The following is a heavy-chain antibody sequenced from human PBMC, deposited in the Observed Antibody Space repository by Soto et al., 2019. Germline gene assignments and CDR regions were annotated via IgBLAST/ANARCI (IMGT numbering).Heavy chain of an antibody. CDR1: GYTFTSYG. D-gene: IGHD1-7*01. J-gene: IGHJ5*02. CDR2: ISAYNGNT. CDR3: ARDQFPLMELRGTFDP. V-gene: IGHV1-18*01. Sequence: QVQLVQSGAEVKKPGASVKVSCKASGYTFTSYGISWVRQAPGQGLEWMGWISAYNGNTNYAQKLQGRVTMTTHTSTSTADMELRSLRSDDTAVYYCARDQFPLMELRGTFDPWGQGTLVTVSS.